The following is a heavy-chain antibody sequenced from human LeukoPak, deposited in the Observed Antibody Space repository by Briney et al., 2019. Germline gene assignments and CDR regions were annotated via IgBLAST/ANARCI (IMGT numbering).Heavy chain of an antibody. J-gene: IGHJ4*02. CDR3: AKDSVGNWNYFDY. CDR1: GFTFSSYG. CDR2: TWYDGSNK. D-gene: IGHD1-20*01. Sequence: GGSLRLSCAASGFTFSSYGMHWVRQAPGKGLEWVAVTWYDGSNKYYADSVKGRFTISRDNSKNTLYLQMNSLRAEDTAVYYCAKDSVGNWNYFDYWGQGTLVTVSS. V-gene: IGHV3-33*06.